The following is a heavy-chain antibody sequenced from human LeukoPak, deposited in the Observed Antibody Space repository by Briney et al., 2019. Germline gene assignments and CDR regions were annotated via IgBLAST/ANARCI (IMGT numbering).Heavy chain of an antibody. CDR2: VHNVGST. CDR3: ARHAEYNSGWHFYLDH. CDR1: GVSTTNGIYY. J-gene: IGHJ4*02. Sequence: PSETLSLTCTVSGVSTTNGIYYWAWIRQSPGKGLEWIGSVHNVGSTYYSLSLRSRVTMSIDTSKNQFSLRLNSVTAADTAVYYCARHAEYNSGWHFYLDHWGQGILVTVSS. V-gene: IGHV4-39*01. D-gene: IGHD6-19*01.